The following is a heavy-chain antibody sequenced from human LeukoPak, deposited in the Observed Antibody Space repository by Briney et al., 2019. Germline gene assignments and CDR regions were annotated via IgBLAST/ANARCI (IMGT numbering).Heavy chain of an antibody. CDR3: ARVSWANLDY. CDR2: INHSGST. V-gene: IGHV4-4*02. J-gene: IGHJ4*02. Sequence: SGTLSLTCAVSGGSISSSNWWSWVRQPPGKGLEWIGEINHSGSTNYNPSLKSRVTISVDTSKNQFSLKLSSVTAADTAVYYCARVSWANLDYWGQGTLVTVSS. D-gene: IGHD3-16*01. CDR1: GGSISSSNW.